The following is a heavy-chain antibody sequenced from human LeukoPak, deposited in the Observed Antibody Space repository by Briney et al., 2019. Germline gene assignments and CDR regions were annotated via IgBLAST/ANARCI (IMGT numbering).Heavy chain of an antibody. CDR3: ARDQMGIGDYYYGMDV. CDR2: IYGGGST. Sequence: GGSLRLSCAASGFTVSSNYMSWVRQAPGKGLEWVSVIYGGGSTYYADFVKGRFTISRDNSKNSLYLQMNSLRAEDTAVYYCARDQMGIGDYYYGMDVWGQGTTVTVSS. J-gene: IGHJ6*02. CDR1: GFTVSSNY. V-gene: IGHV3-53*01. D-gene: IGHD5-24*01.